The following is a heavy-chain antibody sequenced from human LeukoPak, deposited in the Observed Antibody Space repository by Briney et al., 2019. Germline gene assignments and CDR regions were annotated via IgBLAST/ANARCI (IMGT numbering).Heavy chain of an antibody. V-gene: IGHV3-21*03. CDR2: ISSSSIYI. J-gene: IGHJ3*02. D-gene: IGHD3-22*01. Sequence: GGSLRLSCAASGFTFSNYRMNWVRQAPGKGLEWVSSISSSSIYIYYADSLKGRFTISRDNAKNSLYLQMNSLKTEDTAVYYCTRRYNYDSSGYYYVRDAFDIWGQGTMVTVSS. CDR3: TRRYNYDSSGYYYVRDAFDI. CDR1: GFTFSNYR.